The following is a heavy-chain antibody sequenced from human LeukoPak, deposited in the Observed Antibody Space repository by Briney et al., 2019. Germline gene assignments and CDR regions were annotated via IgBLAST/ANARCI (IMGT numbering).Heavy chain of an antibody. D-gene: IGHD3-10*01. Sequence: SVKVSCRASGGTFSSYAISWVRQAPGQGLEWMGGIIPLFGTTNYAQTFQGRVTITADESTSTAYMELSSLRSEDTAVYYCAREGFFGSGSYPPTGQDAFDIWGQGTMVTVSS. CDR1: GGTFSSYA. J-gene: IGHJ3*02. CDR2: IIPLFGTT. V-gene: IGHV1-69*13. CDR3: AREGFFGSGSYPPTGQDAFDI.